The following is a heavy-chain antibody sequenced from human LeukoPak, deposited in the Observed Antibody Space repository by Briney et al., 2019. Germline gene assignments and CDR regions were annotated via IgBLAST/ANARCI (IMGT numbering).Heavy chain of an antibody. J-gene: IGHJ3*01. CDR3: ARDASLQTGAFDV. Sequence: SETLSVTCTVSGGSISSGGFYWSWIRQHPGKGLEWIGYIYYSGSTYYNPSLKSRVIISVDTSKNQFSLNLTSVTAADTAMYYCARDASLQTGAFDVWGQGTTVTVSS. CDR1: GGSISSGGFY. D-gene: IGHD5-24*01. V-gene: IGHV4-31*03. CDR2: IYYSGST.